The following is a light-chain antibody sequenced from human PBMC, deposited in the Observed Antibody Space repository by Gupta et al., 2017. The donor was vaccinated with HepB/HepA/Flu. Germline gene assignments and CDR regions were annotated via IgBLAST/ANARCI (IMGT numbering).Light chain of an antibody. CDR3: QQRSNWPFT. CDR1: QSVSSY. CDR2: AAS. Sequence: IVLTHSPATLSFAPGERANLSCRSSQSVSSYLAWYQQKPGQAPRLLIYAASNRATGVPARFSGSGSGTEFTLTISSLEPEDFAVYYCQQRSNWPFTFGQGTQVDIK. J-gene: IGKJ5*01. V-gene: IGKV3-11*01.